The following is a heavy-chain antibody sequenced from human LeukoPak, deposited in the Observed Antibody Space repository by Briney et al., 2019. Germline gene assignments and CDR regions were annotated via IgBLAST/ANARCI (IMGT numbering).Heavy chain of an antibody. Sequence: ASVKASCKAAGGTFSSNAISWLRQAPGQGLEWMGGIIPIFGTPNYAHNFQDRVTITADESTSTAYMELSALRSEDTAVYYCANRGGGGIGMGLLGSYDFWGQGTLVTVSS. V-gene: IGHV1-69*13. CDR2: IIPIFGTP. CDR3: ANRGGGGIGMGLLGSYDF. CDR1: GGTFSSNA. D-gene: IGHD3-10*01. J-gene: IGHJ4*02.